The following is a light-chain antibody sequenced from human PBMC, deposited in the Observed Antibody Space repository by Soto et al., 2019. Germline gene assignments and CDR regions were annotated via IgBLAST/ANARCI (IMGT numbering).Light chain of an antibody. Sequence: QSVLTQPASVSGSPGQSITISCTGSSSDVGGYNYVSWYQQHPGKAPKLMIYDVSNRPSGVSNRFSGSKSGNTASLTISGLQAEDEAEYYCSSYTSSSTRVFGTGNKVTVL. CDR2: DVS. V-gene: IGLV2-14*03. CDR3: SSYTSSSTRV. J-gene: IGLJ1*01. CDR1: SSDVGGYNY.